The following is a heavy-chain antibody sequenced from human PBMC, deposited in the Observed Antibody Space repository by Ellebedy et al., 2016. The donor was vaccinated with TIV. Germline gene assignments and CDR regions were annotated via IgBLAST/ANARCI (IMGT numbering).Heavy chain of an antibody. CDR3: TKRAENWGFFDY. Sequence: PGGSLRLSCAASGFIIRNYVMAWVRQVPGKGRQWVSAMAEYDGRTFYADSVRGRFTISRDKSGNTLFLQMNSLRAEDTAIDYCTKRAENWGFFDYWGQGARVTVSS. CDR2: MAEYDGRT. J-gene: IGHJ4*02. CDR1: GFIIRNYV. D-gene: IGHD3-16*01. V-gene: IGHV3-23*01.